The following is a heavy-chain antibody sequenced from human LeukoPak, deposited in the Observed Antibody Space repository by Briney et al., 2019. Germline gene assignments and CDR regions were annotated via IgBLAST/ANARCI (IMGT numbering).Heavy chain of an antibody. CDR2: ISYDGSNK. CDR1: GFTFSSYA. J-gene: IGHJ4*02. D-gene: IGHD3-3*01. Sequence: PGRSLRLSCAASGFTFSSYAMHWVRQAPGRGLEWVAVISYDGSNKYYADSVKGRFTISRDNSKNTLYLQMNSLRAEDTAVYYCARDRAWNYFDYWGQGTLATVSS. V-gene: IGHV3-30*04. CDR3: ARDRAWNYFDY.